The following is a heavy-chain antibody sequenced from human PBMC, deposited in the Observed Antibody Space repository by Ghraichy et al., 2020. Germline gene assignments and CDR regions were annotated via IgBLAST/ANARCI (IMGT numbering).Heavy chain of an antibody. J-gene: IGHJ6*02. Sequence: GGSLRLSCAASGFTFSSYSMNWVRQAPGKGLEWVSSISSSSSYIYYADSVNGRFTISRDNAKNSLYLQMNSLRAEDTAVYYCARDGGSYTGYYYYYGMDVWGQGTTVTVSS. D-gene: IGHD1-26*01. V-gene: IGHV3-21*01. CDR3: ARDGGSYTGYYYYYGMDV. CDR1: GFTFSSYS. CDR2: ISSSSSYI.